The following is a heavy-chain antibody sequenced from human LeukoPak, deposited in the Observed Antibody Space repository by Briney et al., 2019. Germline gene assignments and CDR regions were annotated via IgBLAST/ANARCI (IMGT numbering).Heavy chain of an antibody. V-gene: IGHV4-34*01. Sequence: SETLSLTCAVYGGSFSGYYWSWIRQPPGKGLEWIGEINHSGSTNYNPSLKSRVTISVDTSKIQFSLKLSSVTAADTAVYYCARGGGLLYYDFWSGYSYWGQGTLVTVSS. CDR3: ARGGGLLYYDFWSGYSY. CDR1: GGSFSGYY. D-gene: IGHD3-3*01. CDR2: INHSGST. J-gene: IGHJ4*02.